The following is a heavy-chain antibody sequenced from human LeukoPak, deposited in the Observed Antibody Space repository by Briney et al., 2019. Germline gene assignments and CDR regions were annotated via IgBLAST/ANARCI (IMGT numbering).Heavy chain of an antibody. J-gene: IGHJ6*03. CDR1: GFTVSSNY. CDR3: AREDYGGIMDV. CDR2: IYSGGST. D-gene: IGHD4-23*01. Sequence: GGSLRLSCAASGFTVSSNYMSWVRQAPGKGLEWVSVIYSGGSTYYADSVKGRFTTSRDNSKNTLYLQMNSLRAEDTAVYYCAREDYGGIMDVWGKGTTVTVSS. V-gene: IGHV3-53*01.